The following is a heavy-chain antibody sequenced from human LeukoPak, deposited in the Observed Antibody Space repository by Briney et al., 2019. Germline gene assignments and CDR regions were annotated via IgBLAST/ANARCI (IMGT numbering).Heavy chain of an antibody. J-gene: IGHJ6*02. Sequence: PGGSLRLSCAASGFTFSSYAISWVRQAPGQGLEWMGRIIPILGIANYAQKFQGRVTITADKSTSTAYMELSSLRSEDTAVYYCARAVAAAGTDYYYGMDVWGQGTTVTVSS. V-gene: IGHV1-69*04. D-gene: IGHD6-13*01. CDR3: ARAVAAAGTDYYYGMDV. CDR2: IIPILGIA. CDR1: GFTFSSYA.